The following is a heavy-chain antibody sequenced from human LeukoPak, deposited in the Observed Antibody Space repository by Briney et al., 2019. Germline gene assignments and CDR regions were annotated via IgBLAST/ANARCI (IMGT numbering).Heavy chain of an antibody. J-gene: IGHJ5*02. CDR1: GGSFSGYY. D-gene: IGHD3-10*01. CDR3: ARRPMVRALNRKFDP. CDR2: INHSGST. V-gene: IGHV4-34*01. Sequence: SETLSLTCAVYGGSFSGYYWSWIRQPPGKGLEWIGEINHSGSTNYNPSLKSRVTISVDTSKNQFSLKLSSVTAADTAVYYCARRPMVRALNRKFDPWGQGTLVTVSS.